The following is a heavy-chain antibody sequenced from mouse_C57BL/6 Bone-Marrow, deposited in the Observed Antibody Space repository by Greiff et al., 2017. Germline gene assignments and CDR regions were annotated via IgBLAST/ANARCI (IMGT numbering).Heavy chain of an antibody. V-gene: IGHV1-82*01. J-gene: IGHJ4*01. D-gene: IGHD2-5*01. CDR1: GYAFSSSW. CDR2: IYPGDGDT. Sequence: QVQLQQSGPELVKPGASVRISCKASGYAFSSSWMNWVKQRPGKGLEWIGRIYPGDGDTNYNGKFKGKATLTADKSSSTAYMQLSSLTSEDSAVXFCARDNYSNYVPMDYWGQGTSVTVSS. CDR3: ARDNYSNYVPMDY.